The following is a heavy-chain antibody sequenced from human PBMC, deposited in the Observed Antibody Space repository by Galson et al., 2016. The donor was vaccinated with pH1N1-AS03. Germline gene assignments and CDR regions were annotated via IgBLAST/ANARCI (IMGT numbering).Heavy chain of an antibody. CDR3: ARSPSSAWNNFDY. CDR1: GFAFSDYT. Sequence: LRLSCAASGFAFSDYTMHWVRQAPGKGLEWVAVTSYNGRNKYYTDSVQGRFSISRDNSKNTLHLQMISLRDEDTAVYFWARSPSSAWNNFDYWGRGALVAVS. V-gene: IGHV3-30-3*02. CDR2: TSYNGRNK. D-gene: IGHD6-19*01. J-gene: IGHJ4*02.